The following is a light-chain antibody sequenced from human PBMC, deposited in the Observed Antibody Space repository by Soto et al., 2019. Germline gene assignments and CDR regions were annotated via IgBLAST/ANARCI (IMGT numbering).Light chain of an antibody. CDR1: QGIGNE. V-gene: IGKV1-6*01. CDR3: LQDSNYPRT. CDR2: AAS. J-gene: IGKJ2*01. Sequence: AIQMTQSPSSLSASVGDRVTITCRASQGIGNELGWYQQTPGKAPKLLIYAASRLQSGVPSRFSGTGSGTDFTLTISSLQPEDFATYYCLQDSNYPRTFGQGTKLEIK.